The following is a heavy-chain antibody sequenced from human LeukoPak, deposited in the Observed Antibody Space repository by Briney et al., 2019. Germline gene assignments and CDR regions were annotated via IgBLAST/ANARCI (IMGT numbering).Heavy chain of an antibody. CDR2: ISWNSDAI. D-gene: IGHD3-22*01. CDR3: AKGLPYYDTSGYVLNE. CDR1: GFNFEDYA. J-gene: IGHJ4*02. Sequence: GGSLRLSCAASGFNFEDYAMHWVRQTPGKGLEWVSGISWNSDAIGYADSVRGRFTISRDNGKNSLYLQMRNLRPEDTASYYCAKGLPYYDTSGYVLNEWGQGTLATVSS. V-gene: IGHV3-9*01.